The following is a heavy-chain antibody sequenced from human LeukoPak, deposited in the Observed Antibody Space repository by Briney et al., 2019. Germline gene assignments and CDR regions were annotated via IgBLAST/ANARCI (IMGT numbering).Heavy chain of an antibody. CDR1: GFTFDDYA. CDR2: ISWNSGSI. CDR3: AKDIKGADYGDYELLGPFDY. D-gene: IGHD4-17*01. V-gene: IGHV3-9*01. J-gene: IGHJ4*02. Sequence: PGGSLRLSCAASGFTFDDYAMHWVRQTPGKGLEWVSGISWNSGSIGYADSVKGRFTISRDNAKNSLYLQMNTLRTEDTALYYCAKDIKGADYGDYELLGPFDYWGQGTLVTVSS.